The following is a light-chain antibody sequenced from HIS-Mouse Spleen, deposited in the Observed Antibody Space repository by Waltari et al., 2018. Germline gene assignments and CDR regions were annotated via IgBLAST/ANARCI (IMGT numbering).Light chain of an antibody. V-gene: IGLV3-19*01. CDR1: SLRIYY. Sequence: SSELTQDPAVSVALGQPVRITCQGDSLRIYYARWYQQKPGQAPVLVIYGKNNRPSGIPDRFSGSSSGNTASLTITGAQAEDEADYYCNSRDSSGNHVVFGGGTKLTVL. CDR3: NSRDSSGNHVV. CDR2: GKN. J-gene: IGLJ2*01.